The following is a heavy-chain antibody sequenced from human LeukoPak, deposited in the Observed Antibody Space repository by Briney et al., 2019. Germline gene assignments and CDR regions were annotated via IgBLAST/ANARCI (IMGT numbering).Heavy chain of an antibody. CDR3: VRNGGSYSFDS. J-gene: IGHJ4*02. Sequence: GSLRLSCAASRFTFSYYAMHWVRQAPGKGLEWIGYIYYSGSTNYNPSLKSRVTMSMDTSKNQFSLRLSSVTAADTAVYYCVRNGGSYSFDSWGQGTLVTVSS. CDR2: IYYSGST. V-gene: IGHV4-59*01. D-gene: IGHD1-26*01. CDR1: RFTFSYYA.